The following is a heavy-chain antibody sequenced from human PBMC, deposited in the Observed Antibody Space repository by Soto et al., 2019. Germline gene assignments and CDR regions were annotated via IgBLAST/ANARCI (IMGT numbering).Heavy chain of an antibody. D-gene: IGHD5-18*01. J-gene: IGHJ4*02. CDR2: IYYSGST. CDR1: GGSISSGDYY. CDR3: ASTSYGYTFYDY. V-gene: IGHV4-30-4*01. Sequence: QVQLQESGPGLVKPSQTLSLTCTVSGGSISSGDYYWSWIRQPPGQGLEWIGYIYYSGSTYYNPSPKSRVTISVDTSKNQYSLKLSSVTAADTAVYYCASTSYGYTFYDYWGQGTLVTVSS.